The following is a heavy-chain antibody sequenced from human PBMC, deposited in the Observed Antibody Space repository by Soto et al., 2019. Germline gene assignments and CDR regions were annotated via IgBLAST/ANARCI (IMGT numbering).Heavy chain of an antibody. V-gene: IGHV3-30*18. Sequence: GGSMILSCAASGFTFSSYGMHWVRPAPGKGLEWVAVISYDGSNKYYADSVKGRFTISRDNSKNTLYLQMNSLRAEDTAVYYCAKDRFSNDYGDYPGTDHWGQGTLVTVSS. CDR1: GFTFSSYG. CDR3: AKDRFSNDYGDYPGTDH. J-gene: IGHJ4*02. CDR2: ISYDGSNK. D-gene: IGHD4-17*01.